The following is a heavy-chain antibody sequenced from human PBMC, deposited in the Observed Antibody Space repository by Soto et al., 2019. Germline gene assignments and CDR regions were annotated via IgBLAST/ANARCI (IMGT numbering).Heavy chain of an antibody. CDR1: GFSLSTSGVG. D-gene: IGHD5-18*01. J-gene: IGHJ4*02. CDR3: AHDANTATPMVNTYNFDY. CDR2: IFWDDDK. V-gene: IGHV2-5*02. Sequence: QITLKESGPTLVKPTQTLTLTCTFSGFSLSTSGVGVGWIRHPPGKALEWVALIFWDDDKRYIPYMKSRLTSTKDTSKIQVIITMTNMYPVDTATYYCAHDANTATPMVNTYNFDYWGQGTLVTVSS.